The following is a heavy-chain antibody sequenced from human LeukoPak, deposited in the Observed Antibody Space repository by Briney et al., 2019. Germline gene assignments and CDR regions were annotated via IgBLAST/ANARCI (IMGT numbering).Heavy chain of an antibody. D-gene: IGHD2-2*01. CDR1: GFSFSTYA. V-gene: IGHV3-23*01. Sequence: SGGCLSLSCVASGFSFSTYAMSWVRQAPGKGLEWVSTIYYSVGNTYSADSVKGRFTISSDNSRNTLYLQMHNLRAEDTAVYYCAKDQGQAIVPRRFDYWGQGTLVTVSS. CDR3: AKDQGQAIVPRRFDY. J-gene: IGHJ4*02. CDR2: IYYSVGNT.